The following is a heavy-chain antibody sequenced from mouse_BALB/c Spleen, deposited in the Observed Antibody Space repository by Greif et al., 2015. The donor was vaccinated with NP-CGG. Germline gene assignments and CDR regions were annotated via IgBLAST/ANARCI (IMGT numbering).Heavy chain of an antibody. CDR3: ARRTGTEAMDY. D-gene: IGHD4-1*01. CDR2: IYPGSGNT. Sequence: VRLQQSGPELVKPGASVKISCKASGYTFTDYYINWVKQKPGQGLEWIGWIYPGSGNTKYNEKFKGKATLTVDTSSSTAYMQLSSLTSEDTAVYFCARRTGTEAMDYWGQGTSVTVSS. V-gene: IGHV1-84*02. J-gene: IGHJ4*01. CDR1: GYTFTDYY.